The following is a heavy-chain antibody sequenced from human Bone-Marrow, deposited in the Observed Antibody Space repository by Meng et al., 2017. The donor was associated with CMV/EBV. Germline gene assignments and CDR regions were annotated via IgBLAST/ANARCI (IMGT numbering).Heavy chain of an antibody. J-gene: IGHJ4*02. CDR3: AKDYIVRGGLFDY. V-gene: IGHV3-30*04. D-gene: IGHD2-8*01. Sequence: GESLKISCAASGFTFSSYAMHWVRQAPGKGLEWVAVISYDGSNKYYADSVKGRFTISRDNSKNTLYLQMNSLRAEDTAVYYCAKDYIVRGGLFDYWGQGTLVTVSS. CDR2: ISYDGSNK. CDR1: GFTFSSYA.